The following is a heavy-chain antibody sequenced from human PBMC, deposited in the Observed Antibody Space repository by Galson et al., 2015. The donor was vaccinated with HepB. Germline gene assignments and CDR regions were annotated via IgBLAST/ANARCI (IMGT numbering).Heavy chain of an antibody. CDR2: ISGSGGST. V-gene: IGHV3-23*01. CDR3: AKARRSIVVVPAAIGY. CDR1: GFTFSSYA. Sequence: SLRLSCAASGFTFSSYAMSWVRQAPGKGLEWVSAISGSGGSTYYADSVKGRFTISRDNSKNTLYLQMNSLRAEDTAVYYCAKARRSIVVVPAAIGYWGQGTLVTVSS. J-gene: IGHJ4*02. D-gene: IGHD2-2*01.